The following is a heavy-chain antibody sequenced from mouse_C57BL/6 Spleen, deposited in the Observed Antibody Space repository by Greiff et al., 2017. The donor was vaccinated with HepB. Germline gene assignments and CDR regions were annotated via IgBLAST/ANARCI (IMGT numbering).Heavy chain of an antibody. J-gene: IGHJ2*01. D-gene: IGHD2-4*01. CDR2: IDPSDSYT. Sequence: VKLQQPGAELVKPGASVKLSCKASGYTFTSYWMQWVKQRPGQGLEWIGEIDPSDSYTNYNQKFKGKATLTVDTSSSTAYMQLSSLTSEDSAVYYCARRGAYDYDYWGQGTTLTVSS. V-gene: IGHV1-50*01. CDR1: GYTFTSYW. CDR3: ARRGAYDYDY.